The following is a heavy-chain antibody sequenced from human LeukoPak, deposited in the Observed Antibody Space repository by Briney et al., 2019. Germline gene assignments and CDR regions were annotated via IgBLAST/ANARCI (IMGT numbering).Heavy chain of an antibody. D-gene: IGHD5-24*01. CDR2: IYSGGIT. Sequence: GGSLRLSCAASGFTISSNHMTWVRQAPGKGLEWVSVIYSGGITYYADSVKGRLTISRDNSKNTLYLQMNSLRAEDTAVYYCARGYGYNDRWGQGTLVTVSS. CDR3: ARGYGYNDR. CDR1: GFTISSNH. J-gene: IGHJ4*02. V-gene: IGHV3-53*01.